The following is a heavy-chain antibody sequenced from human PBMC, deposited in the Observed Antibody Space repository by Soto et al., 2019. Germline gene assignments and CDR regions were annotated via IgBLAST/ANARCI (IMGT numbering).Heavy chain of an antibody. CDR1: GGSFSGYY. V-gene: IGHV4-34*01. J-gene: IGHJ4*02. CDR2: INHSGST. Sequence: QVQLQQWGAGLLKPSETLSLTCAVYGGSFSGYYWSWIRQPPGKGLEWIGEINHSGSTNYNPSLKSRVTISVDTSKNQFSLKLSSVTAADTAVYYCARGAVVPAAISFDYWGQGTLVTVSS. CDR3: ARGAVVPAAISFDY. D-gene: IGHD2-2*01.